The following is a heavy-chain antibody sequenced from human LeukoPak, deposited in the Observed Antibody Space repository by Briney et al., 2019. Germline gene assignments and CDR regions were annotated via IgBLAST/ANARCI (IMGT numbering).Heavy chain of an antibody. J-gene: IGHJ4*02. Sequence: GGSLRLSCAASGFTFSGYCMNWVRQAPGKGLEWLSYIGTSRSSIYYSDSVKGRFTVSRDDAKNSLYLQMSSLRAGDTAVYYCAKSPGLVVVNTFDYWGQGTLVTVSS. CDR3: AKSPGLVVVNTFDY. CDR1: GFTFSGYC. V-gene: IGHV3-48*01. D-gene: IGHD2-21*01. CDR2: IGTSRSSI.